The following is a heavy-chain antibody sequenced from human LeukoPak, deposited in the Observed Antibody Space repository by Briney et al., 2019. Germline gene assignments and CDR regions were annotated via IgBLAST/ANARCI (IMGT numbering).Heavy chain of an antibody. Sequence: SETLSLTCSVSDGSISRYYWSWIRQPPGKGLEWIGYIYYSGSTNYNPSLESRVTMSIDTSRNQFSLKLISVTAADTAVYYCVRERDWAVSGMDVWGRGTTVTVSS. CDR1: DGSISRYY. V-gene: IGHV4-59*12. J-gene: IGHJ6*02. CDR3: VRERDWAVSGMDV. CDR2: IYYSGST. D-gene: IGHD2-21*02.